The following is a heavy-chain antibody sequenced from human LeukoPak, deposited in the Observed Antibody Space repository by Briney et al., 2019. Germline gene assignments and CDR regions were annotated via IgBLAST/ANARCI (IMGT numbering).Heavy chain of an antibody. Sequence: GASLRLSCAASGFTFSSYAMSWVRQAPGKGLEWVSAISGSGGSTYYADSVKGRFTISRDNAKNSLYLQMNSLRAEDTAVYYCARDSIFFSSGWHVGPDWGQGTLVTVSS. J-gene: IGHJ4*02. CDR1: GFTFSSYA. CDR3: ARDSIFFSSGWHVGPD. D-gene: IGHD6-19*01. CDR2: ISGSGGST. V-gene: IGHV3-23*01.